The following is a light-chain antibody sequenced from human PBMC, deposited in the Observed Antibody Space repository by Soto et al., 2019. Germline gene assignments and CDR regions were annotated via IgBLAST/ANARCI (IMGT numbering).Light chain of an antibody. CDR1: QTISTY. CDR3: QHSYSTHALT. CDR2: DVS. V-gene: IGKV1-39*01. J-gene: IGKJ1*01. Sequence: DIQMTQFQSSLSVFVGDRVTISCRARQTISTYLHWYQHTPGSAPRLLKSDVSSLQSGGPGRFRGSGSETEFTLTITYLHPEDFETYYCQHSYSTHALTFGRGTKV.